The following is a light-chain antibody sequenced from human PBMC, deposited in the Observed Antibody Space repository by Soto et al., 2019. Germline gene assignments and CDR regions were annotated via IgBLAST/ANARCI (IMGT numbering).Light chain of an antibody. CDR1: SSNIGAGYD. V-gene: IGLV1-51*01. CDR3: ATWDYSLTGEV. Sequence: QSVLTQPPSVSGAPGQNVTISCTESSSNIGAGYDVHWYQHLPGTAPKLLIYDNNKRPSGIPDRFSGSKSGTSGTLDITGLQTGDEADYYCATWDYSLTGEVFGGGTKVTVL. CDR2: DNN. J-gene: IGLJ2*01.